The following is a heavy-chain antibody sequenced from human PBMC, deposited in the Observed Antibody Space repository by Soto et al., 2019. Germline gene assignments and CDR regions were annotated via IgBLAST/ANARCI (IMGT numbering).Heavy chain of an antibody. CDR1: GDTFTSDY. D-gene: IGHD3-3*01. J-gene: IGHJ5*02. CDR2: INPHGGST. Sequence: ASVTVSCTAPGDTFTSDYLNWVRQAPGQGLEWMGVINPHGGSTKYAQKFQGRITMTRDTSRSTVYMELGSLRSDDTAIYYCARSSGGNFGIIIEGSNWFDPWGQGTLVTLSS. CDR3: ARSSGGNFGIIIEGSNWFDP. V-gene: IGHV1-46*01.